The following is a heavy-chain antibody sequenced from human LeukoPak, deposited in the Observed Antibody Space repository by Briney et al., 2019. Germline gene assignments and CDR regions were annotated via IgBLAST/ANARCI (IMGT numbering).Heavy chain of an antibody. Sequence: GGSLRLSCVASGFTFSSYNMNWVRQAPGRGLEWVSYISSSSGTIYYADSVKGRFTISRDNAKNSLYLQMNSLRAEDTAVYYCAKDLAYYYDSSGYYQTGSFDYWGQGTLVTVSS. D-gene: IGHD3-22*01. J-gene: IGHJ4*02. CDR3: AKDLAYYYDSSGYYQTGSFDY. V-gene: IGHV3-48*01. CDR2: ISSSSGTI. CDR1: GFTFSSYN.